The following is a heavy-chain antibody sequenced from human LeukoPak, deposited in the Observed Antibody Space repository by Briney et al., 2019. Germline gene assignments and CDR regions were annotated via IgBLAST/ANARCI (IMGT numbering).Heavy chain of an antibody. CDR1: GGSFSGYY. CDR3: ARHAYDSSGYYGY. V-gene: IGHV4-34*01. CDR2: INHSGST. D-gene: IGHD3-22*01. Sequence: PSETLSLTCSVYGGSFSGYYWSWIRQPPGKGLEWIGEINHSGSTNYNPSLKSRVTISVDTSKNQFSLKLSSVTAADTAVYYCARHAYDSSGYYGYWGQGTLVTVSS. J-gene: IGHJ4*02.